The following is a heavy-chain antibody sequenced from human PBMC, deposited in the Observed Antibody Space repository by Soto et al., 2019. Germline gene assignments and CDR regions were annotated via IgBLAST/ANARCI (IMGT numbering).Heavy chain of an antibody. Sequence: QVQLVQSGAEVKKPGSSVKVSCKASGGTFSSYAISWVRQAPGQGLEWMGGIIPIFGTANYAQKFQGRVTITAEESTSTAYMELSSLRSEDPAVYYCARGEGYSSSWYEYNWFDPWGQGTLVTVSS. CDR3: ARGEGYSSSWYEYNWFDP. V-gene: IGHV1-69*12. CDR1: GGTFSSYA. J-gene: IGHJ5*02. D-gene: IGHD6-13*01. CDR2: IIPIFGTA.